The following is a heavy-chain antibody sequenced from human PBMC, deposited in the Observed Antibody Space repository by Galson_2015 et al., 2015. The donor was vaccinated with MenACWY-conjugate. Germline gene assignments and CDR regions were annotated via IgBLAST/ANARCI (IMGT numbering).Heavy chain of an antibody. Sequence: SLRLSCAASGFTFSSYSMNWVRQAPGKGLEWVSSISSSSSYIYYADSVKGRFTISRDNAKNSLYLQMNSLRAEDTAVYYCARDWVYNSGWYESGDYYYGMDVWGQGTTVTVSS. V-gene: IGHV3-21*01. CDR2: ISSSSSYI. CDR1: GFTFSSYS. J-gene: IGHJ6*02. D-gene: IGHD6-19*01. CDR3: ARDWVYNSGWYESGDYYYGMDV.